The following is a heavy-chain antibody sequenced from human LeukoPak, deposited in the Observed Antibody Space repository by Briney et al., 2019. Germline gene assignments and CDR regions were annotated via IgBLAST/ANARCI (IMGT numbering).Heavy chain of an antibody. V-gene: IGHV3-23*01. J-gene: IGHJ4*02. Sequence: GGSLRLSCAASGFTFSSNAMSWVRQAPGKGLEWVSTISETGDRYDADSVKGRFTISRDNSKNRVDLQMNSLRAEDTAVYYCAKGGYSANWRNYFDYWGQGTLVTVSP. D-gene: IGHD6-13*01. CDR3: AKGGYSANWRNYFDY. CDR2: ISETGDR. CDR1: GFTFSSNA.